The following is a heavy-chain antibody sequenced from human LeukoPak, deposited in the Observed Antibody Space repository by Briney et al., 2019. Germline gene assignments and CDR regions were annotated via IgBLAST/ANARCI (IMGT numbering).Heavy chain of an antibody. V-gene: IGHV4-30-2*01. J-gene: IGHJ5*02. CDR3: ARSVLFRYWFDP. CDR1: GGSISSGGYS. CDR2: IYHSGST. Sequence: PSQTLSLTCAVSGGSISSGGYSWSWIRQPPGKGLEWIGYIYHSGSTYYNPSLKSRVTISLDRSKNQFSLKLSSVTAADTAVYYCARSVLFRYWFDPWGQGTLVTVSS. D-gene: IGHD3-10*02.